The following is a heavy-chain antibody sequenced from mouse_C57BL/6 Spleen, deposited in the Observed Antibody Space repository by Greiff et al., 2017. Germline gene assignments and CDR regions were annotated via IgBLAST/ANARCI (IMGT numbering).Heavy chain of an antibody. J-gene: IGHJ4*01. D-gene: IGHD2-3*01. V-gene: IGHV1-82*01. CDR3: ASFDGYYYAMDY. CDR2: IYPGDGDT. Sequence: QVQLQQSGPELVKPGASVKISCKASGYAFSSSWMNWVKQRPGKGLEWIGRIYPGDGDTNYNGKFKGKATLTADNSSSTAYMQLSSLTSEDSAVYFCASFDGYYYAMDYWGQGTSVTVSS. CDR1: GYAFSSSW.